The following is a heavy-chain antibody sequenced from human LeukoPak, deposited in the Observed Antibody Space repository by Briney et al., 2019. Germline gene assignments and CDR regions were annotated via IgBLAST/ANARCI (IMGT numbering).Heavy chain of an antibody. J-gene: IGHJ3*01. CDR2: INHSGST. V-gene: IGHV4-34*01. D-gene: IGHD6-19*01. CDR1: GGSFSGYY. CDR3: ARDEEIVVAGNDAFDL. Sequence: SETLSLTCAVYGGSFSGYYWSWIRQPPGKGLEWIGEINHSGSTNYNPSLKSRVTISVDTSKNQFSLKLSSVTAADTAVYYCARDEEIVVAGNDAFDLWGQGTMVTVSS.